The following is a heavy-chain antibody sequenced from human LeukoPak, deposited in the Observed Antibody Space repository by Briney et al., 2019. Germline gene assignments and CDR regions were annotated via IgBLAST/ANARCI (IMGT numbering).Heavy chain of an antibody. CDR3: ARDLEIVEYYYGSGSYWGDY. Sequence: KTGGSLRLSCAASGFTFSDYYMSWIRQAPGKGLEWVSYISSSGSTIYYADSVKGRFTISRDNAKNSLYLQMNSLRAEDTAVYYCARDLEIVEYYYGSGSYWGDYWGQGTLVTVSS. V-gene: IGHV3-11*01. CDR1: GFTFSDYY. D-gene: IGHD3-10*01. J-gene: IGHJ4*02. CDR2: ISSSGSTI.